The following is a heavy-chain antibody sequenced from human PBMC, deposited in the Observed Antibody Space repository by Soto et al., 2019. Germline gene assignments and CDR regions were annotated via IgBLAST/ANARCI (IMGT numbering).Heavy chain of an antibody. Sequence: QVQLVQSGAEVKKPGASVKVSCKASGYTFTSYGISWVRQAPGQGLEWMGWISGYNGNTDYAQKLQGRVTMTTDTSTSTAYMEVRSLRSDDTAVYYCARDTSYYDSTGYGVFDYWGQGTLVTVSS. V-gene: IGHV1-18*04. CDR2: ISGYNGNT. D-gene: IGHD3-22*01. CDR3: ARDTSYYDSTGYGVFDY. CDR1: GYTFTSYG. J-gene: IGHJ4*02.